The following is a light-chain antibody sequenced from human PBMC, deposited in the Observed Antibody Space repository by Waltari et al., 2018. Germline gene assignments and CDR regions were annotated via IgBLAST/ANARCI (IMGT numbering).Light chain of an antibody. J-gene: IGKJ4*01. V-gene: IGKV3-11*01. CDR2: DTS. Sequence: EIVLTQSPATLSLSPGERATLSCRASQSVSRYLAWYQQTPGLAPRLLIYDTSNRATGIPARFSGSGSGTDFTLTISSLEPEDLAVYYCQQCSDWLTFGGGTKVEIK. CDR3: QQCSDWLT. CDR1: QSVSRY.